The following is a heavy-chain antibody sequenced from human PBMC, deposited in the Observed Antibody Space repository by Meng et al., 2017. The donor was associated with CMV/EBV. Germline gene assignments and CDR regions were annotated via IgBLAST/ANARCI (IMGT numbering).Heavy chain of an antibody. CDR1: GFTFSSYE. J-gene: IGHJ6*02. CDR2: ISSSGSTI. D-gene: IGHD3-3*01. CDR3: ARAEDLRFEYYYGMDV. V-gene: IGHV3-48*03. Sequence: GESLKISCAASGFTFSSYEMNWVRQAPGKGLEWVSYISSSGSTIYYADSVKGRFTISRDNAKSSLYLQMNSLRAEDTAVYYCARAEDLRFEYYYGMDVWGQGTTVTVSS.